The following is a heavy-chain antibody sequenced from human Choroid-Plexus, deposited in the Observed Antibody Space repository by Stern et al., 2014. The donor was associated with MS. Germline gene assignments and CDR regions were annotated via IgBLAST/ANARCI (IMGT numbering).Heavy chain of an antibody. Sequence: VQLEESGGGVVQPGRPLRLSCVASGFTFGSCAMHWVRQAPGKGLEWVAGVSYDGSNKYYADSVKGRFTISRDNFQNTLYMQMSSLRPEDTAVYYCAKDRQYLTYFFDHWGQGSLVTVSS. CDR1: GFTFGSCA. J-gene: IGHJ5*02. CDR2: VSYDGSNK. D-gene: IGHD2/OR15-2a*01. CDR3: AKDRQYLTYFFDH. V-gene: IGHV3-30*18.